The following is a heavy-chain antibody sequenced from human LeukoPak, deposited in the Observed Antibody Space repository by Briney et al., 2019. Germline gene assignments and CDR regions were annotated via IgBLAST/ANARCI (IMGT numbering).Heavy chain of an antibody. D-gene: IGHD1-26*01. CDR3: AKAGMGATLYYGMDV. CDR1: GFXFDDYA. J-gene: IGHJ6*02. CDR2: ISGDGAGT. V-gene: IGHV3-43*02. Sequence: GGSLRLSCEASGFXFDDYAIHWVRQAPGEGLEWISLISGDGAGTYYADSVKGRFTISRDNSKNSLYLQMNSLRTEDTALYYCAKAGMGATLYYGMDVWGQGTTVTVSS.